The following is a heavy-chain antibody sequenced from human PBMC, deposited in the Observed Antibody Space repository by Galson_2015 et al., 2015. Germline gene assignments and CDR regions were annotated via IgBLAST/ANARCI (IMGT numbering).Heavy chain of an antibody. Sequence: SLRLSCAASGFTFDDYAMNWVRQAPGKGLEWVSGISWNSGSIGYADSVKGRFTISRDNAKNSLYLQMNSLRAEDTALYYCAKDAEVRFFGYRNCFDPWVQRTLITVSS. CDR3: AKDAEVRFFGYRNCFDP. D-gene: IGHD3-10*01. V-gene: IGHV3-9*01. CDR2: ISWNSGSI. J-gene: IGHJ5*02. CDR1: GFTFDDYA.